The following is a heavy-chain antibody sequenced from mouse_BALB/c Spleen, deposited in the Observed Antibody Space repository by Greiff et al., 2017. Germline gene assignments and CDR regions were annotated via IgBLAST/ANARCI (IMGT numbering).Heavy chain of an antibody. J-gene: IGHJ2*01. CDR3: ARAGTGSYYGSTFDY. CDR1: GYSITSDYA. D-gene: IGHD1-1*01. CDR2: ISYSGST. V-gene: IGHV3-2*02. Sequence: EVQLVESGPGLVKPSQSLSLTCTVTGYSITSDYAWNWIRQFPGNKLEWMGYISYSGSTSYNPSLKSRISITRDTSKNQFFLQLNSVTTEDTATYYCARAGTGSYYGSTFDYWGQGTTLTVSS.